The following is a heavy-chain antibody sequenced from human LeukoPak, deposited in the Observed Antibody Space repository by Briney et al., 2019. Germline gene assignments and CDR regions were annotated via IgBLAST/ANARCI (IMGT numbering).Heavy chain of an antibody. CDR1: GGTFSSYA. Sequence: ASVKVSCKASGGTFSSYAISWVRQAPGQGLEWMGGIIPISGTANYAQKFQGRVTITADESTSTAYMELSSLRSEDTAVYYCARGGYGDYVFDYWGQGTLITVSS. V-gene: IGHV1-69*13. CDR2: IIPISGTA. D-gene: IGHD4-17*01. J-gene: IGHJ4*02. CDR3: ARGGYGDYVFDY.